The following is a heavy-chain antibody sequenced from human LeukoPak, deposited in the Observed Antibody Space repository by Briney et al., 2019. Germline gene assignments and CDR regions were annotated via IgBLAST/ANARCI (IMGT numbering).Heavy chain of an antibody. CDR3: ARDAGYCSGGSCYGLHWFDP. CDR1: GGSISSSSYY. Sequence: PSETLSLTCTVSGGSISSSSYYWGWIRQPPGKGLEWIGSIYYSGSTYYNPSLKSRVTISVDTSKNQSSLKLSSVTAADTAVYYCARDAGYCSGGSCYGLHWFDPWGQGTLVTVSS. V-gene: IGHV4-39*07. D-gene: IGHD2-15*01. CDR2: IYYSGST. J-gene: IGHJ5*02.